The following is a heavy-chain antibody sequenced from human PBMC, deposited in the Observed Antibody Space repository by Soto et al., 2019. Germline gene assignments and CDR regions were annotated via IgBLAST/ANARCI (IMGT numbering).Heavy chain of an antibody. D-gene: IGHD3-22*01. CDR2: MNPNSGNT. CDR1: GYTFTSYD. Sequence: ASVKVSYKASGYTFTSYDINWVRQATGQGLEWMGWMNPNSGNTGYAQKFQGRVTMTRNTSISTAYMELSSLRSEDTAVYYCARGGSSGYPDAFDIWGQGTMVTVSS. J-gene: IGHJ3*02. CDR3: ARGGSSGYPDAFDI. V-gene: IGHV1-8*01.